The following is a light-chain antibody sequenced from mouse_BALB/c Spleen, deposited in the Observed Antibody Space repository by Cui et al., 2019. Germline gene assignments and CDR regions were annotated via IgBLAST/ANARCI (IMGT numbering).Light chain of an antibody. V-gene: IGKV4-59*01. CDR2: DTS. J-gene: IGKJ5*01. Sequence: QILLTQSPAIMSASPGEKVTMTCSASSSVSYMHWYQQKSGTSPKRWIYDTSKLASGVPARFSGSGSGTSYSLTISSMEAEDAATYYCQQWSSNPPTFGAGTKLELK. CDR1: SSVSY. CDR3: QQWSSNPPT.